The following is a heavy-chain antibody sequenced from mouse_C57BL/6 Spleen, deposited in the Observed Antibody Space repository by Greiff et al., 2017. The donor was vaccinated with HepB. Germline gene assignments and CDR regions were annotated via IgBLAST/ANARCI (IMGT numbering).Heavy chain of an antibody. CDR3: GRQGNGYLDYYAMDY. CDR1: GFSFNTYA. D-gene: IGHD2-3*01. J-gene: IGHJ4*01. CDR2: IRSKSNNYAT. Sequence: EVMLVESGGGLVQPKGSLKLSCAASGFSFNTYAMNWVRQAPGKGLEWVARIRSKSNNYATYYADSVKDRFTISRDDSESMHYLQMNNLKTEDTAMYYCGRQGNGYLDYYAMDYWGQGTSVTVSS. V-gene: IGHV10-1*01.